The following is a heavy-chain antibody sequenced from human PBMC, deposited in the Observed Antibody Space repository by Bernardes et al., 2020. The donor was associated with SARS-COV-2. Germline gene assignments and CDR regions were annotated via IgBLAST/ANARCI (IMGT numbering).Heavy chain of an antibody. Sequence: SLRLSCAASGFTFGDHYMDWVRQAPGKGLEWIGRIRKKINSYTTEYAASVRGRFTVSRDDSKNSLYLQMNSLKIEDTAVYYCARSTNYGRNHNFDYWGQGTLVTVSS. V-gene: IGHV3-72*01. CDR3: ARSTNYGRNHNFDY. J-gene: IGHJ4*02. D-gene: IGHD4-17*01. CDR2: IRKKINSYTT. CDR1: GFTFGDHY.